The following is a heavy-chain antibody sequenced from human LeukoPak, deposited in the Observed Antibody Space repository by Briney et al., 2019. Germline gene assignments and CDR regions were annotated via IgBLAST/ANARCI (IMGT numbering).Heavy chain of an antibody. CDR1: GYTFTSYG. D-gene: IGHD3-3*01. J-gene: IGHJ4*02. CDR2: ISAYNGNT. Sequence: ASVKVPCKASGYTFTSYGISWVRQAPGQGLEWMGWISAYNGNTNYAQKLQGRVTMTTDTSTSTAYMELSRLRSDDTAVYYCARSPFDYDFWSGYYSHFDYWGQGTLVTVSS. CDR3: ARSPFDYDFWSGYYSHFDY. V-gene: IGHV1-18*01.